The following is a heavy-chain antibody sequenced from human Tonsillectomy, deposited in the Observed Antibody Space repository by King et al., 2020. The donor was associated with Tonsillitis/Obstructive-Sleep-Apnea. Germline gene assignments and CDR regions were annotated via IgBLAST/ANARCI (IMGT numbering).Heavy chain of an antibody. CDR2: ISGSGGST. Sequence: QLVQSGGGLVQPGGSLRLSCEASGFTFSNYAMSWVRQAPGKGLEWVSGISGSGGSTYYADSVKGRFTISRDNSKNTLYLQMNSLRAEATAVYYCAKFPLRPLPFDPWGQGTLVTVSS. D-gene: IGHD2-15*01. J-gene: IGHJ5*02. V-gene: IGHV3-23*04. CDR3: AKFPLRPLPFDP. CDR1: GFTFSNYA.